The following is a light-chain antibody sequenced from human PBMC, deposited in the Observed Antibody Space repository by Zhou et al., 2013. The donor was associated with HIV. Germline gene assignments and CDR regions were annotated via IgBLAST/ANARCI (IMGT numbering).Light chain of an antibody. J-gene: IGKJ4*01. CDR1: QSLVHSDGNTY. CDR2: KVS. V-gene: IGKV2-30*02. CDR3: MQALESPLT. Sequence: DVVMTQSPLSLPVTLGQPASISCRSSQSLVHSDGNTYLNWFQQRPGQSPRRLIYKVSNRDSGVPDRFSGSGSGTDFTLKISRVEAEDVGVYYCMQALESPLTFGGGTKVELK.